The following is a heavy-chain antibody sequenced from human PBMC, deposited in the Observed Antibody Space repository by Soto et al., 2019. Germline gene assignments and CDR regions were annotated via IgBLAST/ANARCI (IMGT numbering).Heavy chain of an antibody. D-gene: IGHD2-15*01. CDR3: ARDINIVVVVAASIGMDV. V-gene: IGHV3-33*01. CDR1: GFTSSSYG. CDR2: IWYDGSNK. Sequence: QVQLVESGGGVVQPGRSLRLSCAASGFTSSSYGMHWVRQAPGKGLEWVAVIWYDGSNKYYADSVKGRFTISRDNSKNTLYLQMNSLRAEDTAVYYCARDINIVVVVAASIGMDVWGQGTTVTVSS. J-gene: IGHJ6*02.